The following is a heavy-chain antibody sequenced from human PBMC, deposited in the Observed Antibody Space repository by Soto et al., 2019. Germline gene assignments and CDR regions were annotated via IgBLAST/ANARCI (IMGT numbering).Heavy chain of an antibody. CDR3: APSIDYYDT. J-gene: IGHJ1*01. CDR2: IYSGGNA. V-gene: IGHV3-66*01. D-gene: IGHD3-22*01. Sequence: EVQLVESGGGLVEPGGSLRLSCAASGFIVSSNFMTWVRQAPGKGLERVSVIYSGGNAYYADSVKGSFTVSRDNYKNTLSLQMNSLRAEDTAVYYLAPSIDYYDTWGQGTMVTVSS. CDR1: GFIVSSNF.